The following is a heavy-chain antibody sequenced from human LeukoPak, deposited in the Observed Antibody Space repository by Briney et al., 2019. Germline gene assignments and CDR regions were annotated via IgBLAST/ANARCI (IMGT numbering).Heavy chain of an antibody. CDR3: ARDPIGYCSGGSCPSYYYYGMDV. V-gene: IGHV1-18*01. D-gene: IGHD2-15*01. J-gene: IGHJ6*02. Sequence: ASVKVSCKASGYTFTSYGISWVRQAPGQGLEWMGWISAYNGNTNYAQKLQGRVTMTTDTSTSTAYMELRSLRSDDTAVYYCARDPIGYCSGGSCPSYYYYGMDVWGQGTTVTVSS. CDR1: GYTFTSYG. CDR2: ISAYNGNT.